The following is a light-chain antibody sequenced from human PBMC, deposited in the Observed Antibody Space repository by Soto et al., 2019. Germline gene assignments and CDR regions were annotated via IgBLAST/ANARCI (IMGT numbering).Light chain of an antibody. CDR3: HQYPSYWT. V-gene: IGKV1-5*01. CDR2: DAS. Sequence: QMKKSAAAVSAKEGDRVTITCRASQIIRSRLAWFQQQPGKAPNLLIYDASSLESGVPQRFSGSGSGTEFTLTFFCLQTDDFSTYFRHQYPSYWTFGLGPKL. CDR1: QIIRSR. J-gene: IGKJ1*01.